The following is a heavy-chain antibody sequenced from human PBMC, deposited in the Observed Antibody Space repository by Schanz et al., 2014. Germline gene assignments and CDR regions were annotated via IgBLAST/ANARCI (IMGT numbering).Heavy chain of an antibody. CDR1: GGSISSYY. J-gene: IGHJ3*02. D-gene: IGHD2-2*01. Sequence: QVQLQESGPGLVRPSETLSLTCTVSGGSISSYYWSWIRQSPGKGPEWIGYITYSGGTNHNASLKSRVTISVDTAKTQFSLKLSSVPAADTAVYYCARDVGGCSSSTSCYAFEIWGQGTMVTVSS. CDR2: ITYSGGT. CDR3: ARDVGGCSSSTSCYAFEI. V-gene: IGHV4-59*12.